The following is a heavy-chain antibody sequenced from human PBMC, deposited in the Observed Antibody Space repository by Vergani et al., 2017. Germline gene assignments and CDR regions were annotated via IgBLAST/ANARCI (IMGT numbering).Heavy chain of an antibody. Sequence: QLQLQESGSGLVKPSQTLSLTCAVSGGSISSGGYSWSWIRQPPGKGLEWIGYIYHSGSTYYNPSLKSRVTISVDRSKNQFSLKLSSVTAADTAVYYCARDPHSPTVSEVWYFDLWGRGTLVTVSS. J-gene: IGHJ2*01. CDR2: IYHSGST. D-gene: IGHD4-17*01. CDR1: GGSISSGGYS. CDR3: ARDPHSPTVSEVWYFDL. V-gene: IGHV4-30-2*01.